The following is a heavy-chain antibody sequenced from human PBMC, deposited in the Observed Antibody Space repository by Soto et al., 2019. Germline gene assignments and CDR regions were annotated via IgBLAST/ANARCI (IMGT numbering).Heavy chain of an antibody. V-gene: IGHV6-1*01. D-gene: IGHD3-22*01. Sequence: SPTLSLTCAISGDSVSSNSAAWSWIRQSPSRGLEWLGRTYYRSKWYNDYAVSVKSRVTISVDTSKNQFSLKLTSVTAADAALYYCARDFFDSSDYTTNWFDPWGQGTLVTVSS. CDR2: TYYRSKWYN. J-gene: IGHJ5*02. CDR1: GDSVSSNSAA. CDR3: ARDFFDSSDYTTNWFDP.